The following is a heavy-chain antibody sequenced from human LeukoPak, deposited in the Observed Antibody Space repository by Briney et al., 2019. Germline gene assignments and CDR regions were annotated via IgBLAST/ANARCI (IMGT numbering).Heavy chain of an antibody. CDR1: GYTFTGYY. V-gene: IGHV1-2*02. CDR2: INPNSGGT. CDR3: ARDADMSSYGLVSWFDP. D-gene: IGHD5-18*01. J-gene: IGHJ5*02. Sequence: ASVKVSCKASGYTFTGYYMHWVRQAPGQGLEWMGWINPNSGGTNYAQKFQRRVTMTRDTSINTAYMELSRLRSDDTAVYYCARDADMSSYGLVSWFDPWGQGTLVTVSS.